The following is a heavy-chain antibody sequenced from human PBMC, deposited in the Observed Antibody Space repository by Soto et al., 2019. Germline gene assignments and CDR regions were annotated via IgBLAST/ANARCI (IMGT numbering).Heavy chain of an antibody. CDR2: INSDGSSA. CDR3: ARDSIPAAGTNWADNRFDP. Sequence: GGSLRLSCAASGFTFSSYWMHWVRQAPGNGLVWLSRINSDGSSATYADSVKGRFTISRDNSKNTLYLQMNSLRAEDTAVYSCARDSIPAAGTNWADNRFDPWGQGTLVTVSS. D-gene: IGHD6-13*01. CDR1: GFTFSSYW. V-gene: IGHV3-74*01. J-gene: IGHJ5*02.